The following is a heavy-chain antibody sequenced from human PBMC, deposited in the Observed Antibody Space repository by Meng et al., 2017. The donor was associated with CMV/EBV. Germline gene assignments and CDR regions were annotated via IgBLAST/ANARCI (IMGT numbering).Heavy chain of an antibody. CDR2: ISSSSSYI. Sequence: GESLKISCAASGFTFSSYSMNWVRQAPGKGLEWVSSISSSSSYIYYADSVKGRLTISRDNAKNSLYLQMNSLRAEDTAVYYCARDSAYYDFWSGNPLLDYWGQGTLVTVSS. CDR1: GFTFSSYS. CDR3: ARDSAYYDFWSGNPLLDY. D-gene: IGHD3-3*01. V-gene: IGHV3-21*01. J-gene: IGHJ4*02.